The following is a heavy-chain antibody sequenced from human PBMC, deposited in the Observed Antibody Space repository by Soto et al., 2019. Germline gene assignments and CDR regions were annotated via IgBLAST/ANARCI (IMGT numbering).Heavy chain of an antibody. Sequence: EVQLVESGGGLVLPGGSPRLSCAASGFVFGSSWMTWVRQAPGKGLEWVANIKPDGTAVYYADSVKGRFTISRDNARNSLYLQLSSLRAEDTAVYYCARESLLKSIPIYGYFYYAMDVW. D-gene: IGHD3-3*01. CDR2: IKPDGTAV. CDR1: GFVFGSSW. J-gene: IGHJ6*01. CDR3: ARESLLKSIPIYGYFYYAMDV. V-gene: IGHV3-7*03.